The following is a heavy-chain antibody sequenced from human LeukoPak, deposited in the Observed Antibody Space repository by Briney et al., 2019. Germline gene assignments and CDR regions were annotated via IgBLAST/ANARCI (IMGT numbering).Heavy chain of an antibody. Sequence: GGSLRLSCAASGFTFSNYAMSWVRQAPGKGLEWVSAISGSGGRTYYADSVKGRFTISRDNSKNTLYLQLNSLRAEDTAVYYCTKVMDRDIVATIRLGSQYYFDYWGQGTLVTVSS. V-gene: IGHV3-23*01. CDR1: GFTFSNYA. CDR3: TKVMDRDIVATIRLGSQYYFDY. D-gene: IGHD5-12*01. J-gene: IGHJ4*02. CDR2: ISGSGGRT.